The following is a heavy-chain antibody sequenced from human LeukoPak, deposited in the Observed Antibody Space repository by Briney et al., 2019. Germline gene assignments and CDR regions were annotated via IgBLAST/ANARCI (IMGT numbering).Heavy chain of an antibody. D-gene: IGHD6-19*01. V-gene: IGHV3-66*01. Sequence: GGSLRLSCAASGLAVSSNYMSWVRQASGKGLEWVSLIYSGGSYADSVKGRFTISRDNSKNTLYLQMNSLRAEDTAVYYCARGHLSSGWVFYFDYWGQGTLVTVSS. CDR3: ARGHLSSGWVFYFDY. J-gene: IGHJ4*02. CDR2: IYSGGS. CDR1: GLAVSSNY.